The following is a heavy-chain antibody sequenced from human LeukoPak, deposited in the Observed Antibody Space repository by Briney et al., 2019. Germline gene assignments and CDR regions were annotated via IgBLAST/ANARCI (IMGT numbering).Heavy chain of an antibody. CDR3: ARDWKGDYDILTGYDPELDFDY. CDR1: GFTFSSYS. D-gene: IGHD3-9*01. J-gene: IGHJ4*02. V-gene: IGHV3-48*04. Sequence: PGGSLRLSCATSGFTFSSYSIHWVRQAPGKGLEWVSYISSSGSTTYNADSVKGRFTISRDNAKNSLYLQMNTLRAEDTAVYYCARDWKGDYDILTGYDPELDFDYWGQGTLVTVSS. CDR2: ISSSGSTT.